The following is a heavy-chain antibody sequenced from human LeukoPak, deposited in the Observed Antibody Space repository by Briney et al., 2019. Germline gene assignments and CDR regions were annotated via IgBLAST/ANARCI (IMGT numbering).Heavy chain of an antibody. Sequence: SETLSLTCSVSGYSISSAYYWGWIRQPPGKGLEWIGTMYHSGSTNYNPSLKSRVAISVDTSKNLFSLKLSSVTAADTAVYFCARGPYSYDSSGAFDIWGQGTMVTVSS. CDR2: MYHSGST. CDR1: GYSISSAYY. J-gene: IGHJ3*02. V-gene: IGHV4-38-2*02. CDR3: ARGPYSYDSSGAFDI. D-gene: IGHD3-22*01.